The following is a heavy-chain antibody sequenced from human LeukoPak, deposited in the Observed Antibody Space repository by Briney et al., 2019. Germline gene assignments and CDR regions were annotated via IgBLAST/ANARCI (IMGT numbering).Heavy chain of an antibody. CDR2: ISGSGGTT. CDR1: GFTFTSYA. J-gene: IGHJ4*02. CDR3: AKVPWEFWSSYLDY. V-gene: IGHV3-23*01. D-gene: IGHD3-3*01. Sequence: GGSLRLPCAASGFTFTSYAMSWVRQAPGKGLEWVSGISGSGGTTYYADSVKGRFTISRVNSKNTLYLQMNSLRAEDTAVYYCAKVPWEFWSSYLDYWGQGTLVTVSS.